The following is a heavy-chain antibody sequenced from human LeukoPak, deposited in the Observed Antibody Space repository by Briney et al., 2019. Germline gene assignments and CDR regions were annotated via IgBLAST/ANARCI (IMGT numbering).Heavy chain of an antibody. CDR1: GGSISSYY. J-gene: IGHJ4*02. CDR3: ARHVWSGYSHYFDY. D-gene: IGHD3-3*01. CDR2: IYYSGST. V-gene: IGHV4-59*08. Sequence: KSSETLSLTCTVSGGSISSYYWSWIRQPPGKGLEWIGYIYYSGSTNYNPSLKSRVTISVDTSKNQFSIKLSSVTAADKAVYYCARHVWSGYSHYFDYWGQGPLVTVSS.